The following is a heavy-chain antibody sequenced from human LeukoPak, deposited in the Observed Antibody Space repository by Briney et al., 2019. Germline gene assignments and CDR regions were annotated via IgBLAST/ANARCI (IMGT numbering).Heavy chain of an antibody. V-gene: IGHV4-31*03. CDR1: GGSISSGGYY. CDR3: AAGLAAAFFDF. Sequence: TSETLSLTCSVSGGSISSGGYYWSWIRQHPGKGLEWIGYIYYSGNSFYNPSLKSRVTMSVDTSKNQFSLKLSSVAAADTAVYYCAAGLAAAFFDFWGQGTLVTVSP. J-gene: IGHJ4*02. CDR2: IYYSGNS. D-gene: IGHD6-13*01.